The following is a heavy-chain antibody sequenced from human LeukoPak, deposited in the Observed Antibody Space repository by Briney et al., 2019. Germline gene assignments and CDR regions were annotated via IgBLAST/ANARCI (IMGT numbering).Heavy chain of an antibody. D-gene: IGHD3-22*01. CDR3: AAHPITMIVVVPDY. V-gene: IGHV3-23*01. J-gene: IGHJ4*02. Sequence: GGXXRXSXAASGFTFSSYAMSWVRQAPGKGLEWVSAISGSGGSTYYADSVKGRFTISRDNSKNTLYLQMNSLRAEDTAVYYCAAHPITMIVVVPDYWGQETLVTVSS. CDR1: GFTFSSYA. CDR2: ISGSGGST.